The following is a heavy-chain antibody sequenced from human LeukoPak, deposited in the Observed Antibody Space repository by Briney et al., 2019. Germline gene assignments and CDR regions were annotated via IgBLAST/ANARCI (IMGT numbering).Heavy chain of an antibody. Sequence: SETLSLTCGDSGGSILSTIGWGGVRQPPGQGLEWIGETSLTGRTNYNPSLSGRSTLSLDESRNHLSLSLTFVTAADTAIYYCSRESGAGCPFGCWGQGTLVIVPP. D-gene: IGHD1-26*01. CDR3: SRESGAGCPFGC. V-gene: IGHV4-4*02. CDR1: GGSILSTIG. J-gene: IGHJ4*02. CDR2: TSLTGRT.